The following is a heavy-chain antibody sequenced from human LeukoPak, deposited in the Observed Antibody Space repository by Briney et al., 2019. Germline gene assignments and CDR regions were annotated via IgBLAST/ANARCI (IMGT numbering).Heavy chain of an antibody. D-gene: IGHD6-19*01. CDR3: ARVGSGWLPLDY. CDR2: IYSGGST. V-gene: IGHV3-53*01. Sequence: PGGSLRLSCAASGFTFSNYAMNWVRQAPGKGLEWVSVIYSGGSTYYADSVKGRFTISRDNSKNTLYLQMNSLRAEDTAIYYCARVGSGWLPLDYWGQGTLVTVSS. CDR1: GFTFSNYA. J-gene: IGHJ4*02.